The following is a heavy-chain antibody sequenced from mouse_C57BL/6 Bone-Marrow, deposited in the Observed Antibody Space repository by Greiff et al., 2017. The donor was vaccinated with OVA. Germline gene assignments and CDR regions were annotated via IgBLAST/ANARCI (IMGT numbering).Heavy chain of an antibody. Sequence: VQLQQSGAELVRPGASVTLSCKASGYTFTDYEMHWVKQTPVHGLEWIGAIDPETGGTAYNQKFKGKAILTADKSSSTAYMELRSLTSEDSAVYYCTRYYSPYDDWGQGTTLTVSS. CDR2: IDPETGGT. CDR3: TRYYSPYDD. D-gene: IGHD2-12*01. V-gene: IGHV1-15*01. CDR1: GYTFTDYE. J-gene: IGHJ2*01.